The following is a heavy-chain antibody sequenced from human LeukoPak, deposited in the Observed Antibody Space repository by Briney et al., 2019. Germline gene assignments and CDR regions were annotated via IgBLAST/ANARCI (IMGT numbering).Heavy chain of an antibody. CDR3: ARGSVHDYDWYFDL. Sequence: PGGSLRLSCAASGFTFSSYWMSWVRQAPGKGLEWVANIKQDGSEKYYVDSVKGRFTISRDNAKNSLYLQMNSLRAEDTAVYYCARGSVHDYDWYFDLWGRGTLVTVSS. D-gene: IGHD4-17*01. J-gene: IGHJ2*01. CDR2: IKQDGSEK. CDR1: GFTFSSYW. V-gene: IGHV3-7*04.